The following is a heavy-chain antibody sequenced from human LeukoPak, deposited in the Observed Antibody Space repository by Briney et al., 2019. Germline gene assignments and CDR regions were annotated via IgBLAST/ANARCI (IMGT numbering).Heavy chain of an antibody. CDR2: ISGSGGST. V-gene: IGHV3-23*01. D-gene: IGHD3-9*01. Sequence: GGSLRLSCVVSGFTFSSYAMSWVRQAPGKGLEWVSGISGSGGSTYYADSVKGRFTISRDSTKNTLYLQMNSLRAEDTAVYYCAKMGDILTGYPYYFDYWGQGTLVTVSS. CDR3: AKMGDILTGYPYYFDY. CDR1: GFTFSSYA. J-gene: IGHJ4*02.